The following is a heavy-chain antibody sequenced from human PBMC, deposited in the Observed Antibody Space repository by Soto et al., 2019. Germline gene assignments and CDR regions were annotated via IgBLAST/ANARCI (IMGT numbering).Heavy chain of an antibody. J-gene: IGHJ6*03. CDR3: TTDLCGGDCYSVGGGYYYYYYMDV. Sequence: GGSLRLSCAASGFTFSNAWMSWVRQAPGKGLEWVGRIKSKTDGGTTDYAAPVKGRFTISRDDSKNTLYLQMNSLKTEDTAVNYCTTDLCGGDCYSVGGGYYYYYYMDVWGKGTTVTVSS. CDR2: IKSKTDGGTT. CDR1: GFTFSNAW. V-gene: IGHV3-15*01. D-gene: IGHD2-21*01.